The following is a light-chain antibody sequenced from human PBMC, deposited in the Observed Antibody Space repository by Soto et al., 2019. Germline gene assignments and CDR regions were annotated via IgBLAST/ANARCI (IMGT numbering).Light chain of an antibody. V-gene: IGLV1-40*01. CDR1: SSNIGAGYD. CDR3: QSYDSSLSAR. Sequence: QSVLTQPPSVSGAPGQRVTISCTGSSSNIGAGYDVHWYQQLPGTAPKLLIYGNSNRHSGVPDRFSGSKSGTSASLAITGLQAEYEADYYCQSYDSSLSARFGGGTKLTVL. J-gene: IGLJ3*02. CDR2: GNS.